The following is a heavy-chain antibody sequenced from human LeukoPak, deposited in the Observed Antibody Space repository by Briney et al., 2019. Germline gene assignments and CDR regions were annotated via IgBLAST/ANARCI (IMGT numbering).Heavy chain of an antibody. CDR2: INPSGGST. J-gene: IGHJ4*02. CDR3: ARDGGWLQLTTSYFDY. CDR1: GYTFTGYY. Sequence: VASVKVSCKASGYTFTGYYMHWVRQAPGQGLEWMGIINPSGGSTSYAQKFQGRVTMTRDTSTSTVYMELSSLRSEDTAVYYCARDGGWLQLTTSYFDYWGQGTLVTVSS. V-gene: IGHV1-46*01. D-gene: IGHD5-24*01.